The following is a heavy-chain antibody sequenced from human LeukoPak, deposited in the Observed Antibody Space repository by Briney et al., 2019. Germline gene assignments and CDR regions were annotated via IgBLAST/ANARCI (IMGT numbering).Heavy chain of an antibody. CDR3: ARVSRDFEPENAFDI. J-gene: IGHJ3*02. CDR1: GGSISSGDYY. Sequence: SETLSLTCTVSGGSISSGDYYWSWIRQPPGKGLEWIGYIYYSGSTYYNPSLKSRVTISVDTSKNQFSLKLSSVTAADTAVYYCARVSRDFEPENAFDIWGQATMVTVSS. V-gene: IGHV4-30-4*08. CDR2: IYYSGST. D-gene: IGHD1-14*01.